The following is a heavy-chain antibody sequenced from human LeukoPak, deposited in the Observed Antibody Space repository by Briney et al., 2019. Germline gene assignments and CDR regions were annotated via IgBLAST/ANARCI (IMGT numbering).Heavy chain of an antibody. Sequence: PGESLKISCKGSGYSLTSYWIGWVRQLPGKGLECMGIIYPGDSDTRYSPSVQGQVTISADKSITTAYLQWSSLKASDNAMYYCARPRLKGGSWDAFDIWGQGTMVTVSS. CDR1: GYSLTSYW. CDR2: IYPGDSDT. D-gene: IGHD6-13*01. CDR3: ARPRLKGGSWDAFDI. V-gene: IGHV5-51*01. J-gene: IGHJ3*02.